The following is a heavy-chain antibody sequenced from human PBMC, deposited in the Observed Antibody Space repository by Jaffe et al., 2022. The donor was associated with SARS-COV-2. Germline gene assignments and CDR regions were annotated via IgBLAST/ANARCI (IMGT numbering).Heavy chain of an antibody. CDR1: GFTLSSYA. Sequence: QVQLVESGGGVVQPGRSLRLSCAASGFTLSSYAMHWVRQAPGKGLEWVAVISYDGSYKYYADSVKGRFTISRDNSKNTLYLQMNSLRAEDTAVYYCARRGTSGSYIFYYYYYMDVWGKGTTVTVSS. CDR2: ISYDGSYK. CDR3: ARRGTSGSYIFYYYYYMDV. V-gene: IGHV3-30*04. J-gene: IGHJ6*03. D-gene: IGHD3-10*01.